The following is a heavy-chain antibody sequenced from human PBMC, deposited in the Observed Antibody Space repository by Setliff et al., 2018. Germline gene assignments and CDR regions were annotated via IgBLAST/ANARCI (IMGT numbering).Heavy chain of an antibody. D-gene: IGHD3-9*01. Sequence: SETLSLTCSVSGGFISSYYWSWIRQPPGRGLEWIGFIYTSLSTIYNPSLKSRVTISVDTSKNQFSLNLNSATAADTAVYYCARHALSFDSAWDVWGKGTTVTVSS. J-gene: IGHJ6*04. CDR2: IYTSLST. CDR1: GGFISSYY. V-gene: IGHV4-4*08. CDR3: ARHALSFDSAWDV.